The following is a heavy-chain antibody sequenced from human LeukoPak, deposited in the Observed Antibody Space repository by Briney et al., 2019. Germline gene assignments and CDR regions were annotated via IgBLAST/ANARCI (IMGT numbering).Heavy chain of an antibody. J-gene: IGHJ4*02. CDR3: ARLLTRSVYYFDS. D-gene: IGHD3-9*01. V-gene: IGHV5-51*01. CDR1: GYSFTSNW. Sequence: GESLKISCKGSGYSFTSNWIGWVRQMPGKGLEWMGLIHPGAPDTRYSPSFQGQVTISVDKSITTAFLRWSSLKASDTAMYYCARLLTRSVYYFDSWGQGTLVTVSS. CDR2: IHPGAPDT.